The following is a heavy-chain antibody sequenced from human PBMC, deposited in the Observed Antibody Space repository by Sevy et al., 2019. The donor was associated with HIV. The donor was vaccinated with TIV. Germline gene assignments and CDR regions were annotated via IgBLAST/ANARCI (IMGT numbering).Heavy chain of an antibody. CDR2: LSFGCGKI. V-gene: IGHV3-23*01. CDR1: GVAFYDYS. Sequence: GGSLRLSCAASGVAFYDYSMSWIRQAPGKGLEWVANLSFGCGKINYAHSVKGRFTISRDNSKNSFYLQMDNLRVEDTALYYCAGEGCTRPHDYWGQGTRVTVSS. CDR3: AGEGCTRPHDY. D-gene: IGHD2-8*01. J-gene: IGHJ4*02.